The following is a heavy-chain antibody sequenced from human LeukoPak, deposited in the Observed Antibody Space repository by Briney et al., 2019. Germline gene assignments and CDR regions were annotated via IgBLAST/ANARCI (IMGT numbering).Heavy chain of an antibody. CDR2: IIPIFGTA. CDR1: GGTFSSYA. CDR3: AISHQDYDFWSGYFY. V-gene: IGHV1-69*05. Sequence: VSSVKVSCKASGGTFSSYAISWVRQAPGQGLEWMGRIIPIFGTANYAQKFQGRVTITTDESTSTAYMELSSLRSEETAVYYCAISHQDYDFWSGYFYCGQGSLVTVSS. J-gene: IGHJ4*02. D-gene: IGHD3-3*01.